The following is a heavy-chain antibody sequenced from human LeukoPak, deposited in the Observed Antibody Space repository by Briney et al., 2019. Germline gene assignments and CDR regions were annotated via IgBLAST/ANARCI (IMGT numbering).Heavy chain of an antibody. CDR3: VREGVPDILTGYQPYYFDY. J-gene: IGHJ4*02. Sequence: PGGSLRLSCAASGFTFSTYWMDWVRQAPGKGLVWVSRINSDGSRTTYADPVKGRFTISRDNAKNTLYLQMNSLRAEDTAVYYCVREGVPDILTGYQPYYFDYWGRGTLVTVSS. CDR1: GFTFSTYW. D-gene: IGHD3-9*01. CDR2: INSDGSRT. V-gene: IGHV3-74*01.